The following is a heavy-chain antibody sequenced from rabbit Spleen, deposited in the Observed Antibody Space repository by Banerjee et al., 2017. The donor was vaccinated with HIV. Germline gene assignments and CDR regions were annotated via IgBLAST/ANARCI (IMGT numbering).Heavy chain of an antibody. CDR3: ARETWGATGNYGL. D-gene: IGHD7-1*01. V-gene: IGHV1S7*01. CDR1: GFTLSSYY. Sequence: QLKESGGGLVQPGGSLKLSCTASGFTLSSYYMNWVRQAPGKGLEWIGYIDPVFGITYYANWVNGRFSISRENAQNTVFLQMTSLTAADTATYFCARETWGATGNYGLWGPGTLVTVS. CDR2: IDPVFGIT. J-gene: IGHJ4*01.